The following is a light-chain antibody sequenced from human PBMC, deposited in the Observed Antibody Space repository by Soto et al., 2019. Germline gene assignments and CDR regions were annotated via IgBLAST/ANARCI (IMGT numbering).Light chain of an antibody. CDR1: QNIDTY. CDR3: QQSYNFPRT. V-gene: IGKV1-39*01. J-gene: IGKJ1*01. Sequence: DIQMTQSPSSLSASVGDRVTITCRASQNIDTYLNWYLQKPGQAPKLLIYSAYSLQSGVSPRFSGDGSGTDFTLTISSLQPEDFATYYCQQSYNFPRTFGQGTMV. CDR2: SAY.